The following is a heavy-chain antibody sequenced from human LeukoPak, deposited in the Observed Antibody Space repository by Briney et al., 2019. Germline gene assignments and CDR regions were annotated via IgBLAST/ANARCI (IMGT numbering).Heavy chain of an antibody. CDR2: IYYSGNT. D-gene: IGHD3-16*01. CDR3: ARLVLSYGNAFDH. CDR1: GGSISNGGYY. V-gene: IGHV4-31*03. J-gene: IGHJ4*02. Sequence: PSQTLSLTCTVSGGSISNGGYYWNWIRQHPGKGLEWIGYIYYSGNTYYNPSLKSRVTISVDRSKNQFSLRLSSVTAADTAVYYCARLVLSYGNAFDHWGQGTLVTVSS.